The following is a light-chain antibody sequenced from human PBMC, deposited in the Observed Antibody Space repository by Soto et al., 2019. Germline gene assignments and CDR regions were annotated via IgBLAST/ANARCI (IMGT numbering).Light chain of an antibody. V-gene: IGKV3-15*01. J-gene: IGKJ1*01. Sequence: EIVFTQSPCTLSLSPGERATLSCRASQSVSGMAWYQQRPGQAPRLLIYRASTRATGVPARFSGSGSGTEFTLTISSLQPEDFTVYSCLQYHNLWAFGQGTKVDNK. CDR3: LQYHNLWA. CDR2: RAS. CDR1: QSVSG.